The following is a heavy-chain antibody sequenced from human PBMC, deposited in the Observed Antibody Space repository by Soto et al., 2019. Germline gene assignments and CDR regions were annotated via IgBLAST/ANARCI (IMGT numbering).Heavy chain of an antibody. D-gene: IGHD3-3*01. CDR3: ARVPDFWSGYPLDP. Sequence: PGGSLRLSCAASGFTASSNYMSWVRQAPGKGLEWVSVICSGGSTYYADSVKGRFTISRDNSKNTLYLQMNSLRAEDTAVYYCARVPDFWSGYPLDPWGQGTLVTVSS. CDR1: GFTASSNY. V-gene: IGHV3-53*01. J-gene: IGHJ5*02. CDR2: ICSGGST.